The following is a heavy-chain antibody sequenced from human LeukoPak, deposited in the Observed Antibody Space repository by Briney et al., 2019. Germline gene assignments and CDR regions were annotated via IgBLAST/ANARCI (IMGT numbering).Heavy chain of an antibody. CDR1: GYTFTSYA. J-gene: IGHJ4*02. Sequence: ASVKVSCKASGYTFTSYAMHWVRQAPGQRLEWMGWINAGNGNTKYSQKFQGRVTITRDTSASTAYMELSSLRPEDTAVYYCARDRSLAYYFDYWGQGTLVTVSS. V-gene: IGHV1-3*01. CDR3: ARDRSLAYYFDY. D-gene: IGHD3-10*01. CDR2: INAGNGNT.